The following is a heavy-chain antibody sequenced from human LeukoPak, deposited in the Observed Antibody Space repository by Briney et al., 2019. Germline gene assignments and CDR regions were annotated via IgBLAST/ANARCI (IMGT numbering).Heavy chain of an antibody. Sequence: ASVKVSCKASGYTFTSYGISRVRQAPGQGLEWVGWISAYNGNTNYAQKLQGRVTRTTDTSTSTAYMELRSLRSDDTAVYYCVREIVGATLYFDYWGQGTLVTVSS. J-gene: IGHJ4*02. CDR3: VREIVGATLYFDY. CDR2: ISAYNGNT. V-gene: IGHV1-18*01. D-gene: IGHD1-26*01. CDR1: GYTFTSYG.